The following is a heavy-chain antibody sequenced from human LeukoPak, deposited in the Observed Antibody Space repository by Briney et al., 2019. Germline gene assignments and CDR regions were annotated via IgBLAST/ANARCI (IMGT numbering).Heavy chain of an antibody. Sequence: ASVKVSCKASGGTFSSYAISWVRQAPGQGLEWMGGIIPIFGTANYAQKFQGRVTITADESTSTAYMELSSLRSEDTAVYYCARELLGQNSNSDYWGQGTLVTVSS. J-gene: IGHJ4*02. D-gene: IGHD4-11*01. CDR3: ARELLGQNSNSDY. CDR2: IIPIFGTA. V-gene: IGHV1-69*13. CDR1: GGTFSSYA.